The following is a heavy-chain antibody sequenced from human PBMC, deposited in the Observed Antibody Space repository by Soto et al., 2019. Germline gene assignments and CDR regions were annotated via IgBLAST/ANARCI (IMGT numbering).Heavy chain of an antibody. J-gene: IGHJ4*02. CDR2: IYWDDDK. CDR1: GFSLDTSGVA. D-gene: IGHD3-10*01. V-gene: IGHV2-5*02. Sequence: QITLKESGPTLVKPTQTLTLTCTFSGFSLDTSGVAVGWIRQPPGKGLEWLSVIYWDDDKRSSPSLRSRLTIPKDTPKNQLFLTTTNMDPVDTATYYCAHRHRDSGGLFGFWGQGTLVTVSS. CDR3: AHRHRDSGGLFGF.